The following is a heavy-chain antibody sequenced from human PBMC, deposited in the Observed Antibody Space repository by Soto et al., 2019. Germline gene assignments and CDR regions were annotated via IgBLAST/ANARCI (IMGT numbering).Heavy chain of an antibody. J-gene: IGHJ2*01. CDR1: GFSFSAYW. V-gene: IGHV3-7*01. CDR3: ARDFDV. Sequence: GGSLRLSCEASGFSFSAYWMSWVRQAPGKGLEWVANIKQDGSEQYYVDSVKGRFTISRNNAKNSLYLQMNSLRAEDAAVFYCARDFDVWGRGTLVTVSS. CDR2: IKQDGSEQ.